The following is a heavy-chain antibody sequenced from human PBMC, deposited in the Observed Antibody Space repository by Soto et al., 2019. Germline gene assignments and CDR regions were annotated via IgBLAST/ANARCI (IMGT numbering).Heavy chain of an antibody. CDR2: INAGNGNT. J-gene: IGHJ4*02. CDR1: GYTFTSYA. D-gene: IGHD2-21*02. V-gene: IGHV1-3*01. Sequence: ASVNVSCKASGYTFTSYAMHWVRQAPGQRLEWMGWINAGNGNTKYSQKFQGRVTITRDTSASTAYMELSSLRSEDTAVYYCARSILVVTALDYWGQGTLVTVS. CDR3: ARSILVVTALDY.